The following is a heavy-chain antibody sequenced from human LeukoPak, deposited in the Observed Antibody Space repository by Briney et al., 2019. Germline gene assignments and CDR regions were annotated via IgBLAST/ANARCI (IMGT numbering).Heavy chain of an antibody. Sequence: SETLSLTCTVSGDSISSYYWSWIRHPPGKGLQWIGYIHYSGSTNYNPSLKSRVTISVDTSKNQFSLKLSAVTAADTAVYYCARRQRDYDILTGYSFPYDVDSWGQGTPVTVSS. CDR1: GDSISSYY. J-gene: IGHJ4*02. V-gene: IGHV4-59*08. CDR2: IHYSGST. CDR3: ARRQRDYDILTGYSFPYDVDS. D-gene: IGHD3-9*01.